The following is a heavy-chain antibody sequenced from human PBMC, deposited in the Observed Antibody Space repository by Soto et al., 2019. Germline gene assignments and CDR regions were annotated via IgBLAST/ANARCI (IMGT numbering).Heavy chain of an antibody. J-gene: IGHJ6*02. CDR3: ASSHYSNYGMDV. D-gene: IGHD4-4*01. Sequence: GGSLRLSCAASGFTVSSNYMSWVRQAPGKGLEWVSVIYSGGSTYYADSVKGRFTISRDNSKNTLYLQINSLRAEDTAVYYCASSHYSNYGMDVWGQGTTVTVSS. CDR2: IYSGGST. V-gene: IGHV3-53*01. CDR1: GFTVSSNY.